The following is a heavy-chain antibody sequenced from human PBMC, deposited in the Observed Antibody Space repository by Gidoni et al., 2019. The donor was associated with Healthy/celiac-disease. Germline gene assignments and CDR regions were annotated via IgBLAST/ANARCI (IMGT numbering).Heavy chain of an antibody. CDR2: ISYDGSNK. Sequence: VQLVESGGGVVQPGRSLRLSCAASGFTFSSYAMHWVRQAPGKGLEWVAVISYDGSNKYYADSVKGRFTISRDNSKNTLYLQMNSLRAEDTAVYYWAREGRLRFWGWFDPWGQGTLVTVSS. J-gene: IGHJ5*02. D-gene: IGHD4-17*01. CDR1: GFTFSSYA. CDR3: AREGRLRFWGWFDP. V-gene: IGHV3-30-3*01.